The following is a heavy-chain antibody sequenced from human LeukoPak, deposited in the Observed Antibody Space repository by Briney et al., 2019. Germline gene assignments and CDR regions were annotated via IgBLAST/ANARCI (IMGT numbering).Heavy chain of an antibody. Sequence: GGSLRLSCAASGFTLRSYDMSWVRQAPGKGLEWVAATSGSGANTYYADSVKGRFTISRDNSQNTLYLQMDSLRVEDTAVYYCAKEYSGYDFDYWGQGTLVTVSS. CDR3: AKEYSGYDFDY. D-gene: IGHD5-12*01. CDR2: TSGSGANT. CDR1: GFTLRSYD. V-gene: IGHV3-23*01. J-gene: IGHJ4*02.